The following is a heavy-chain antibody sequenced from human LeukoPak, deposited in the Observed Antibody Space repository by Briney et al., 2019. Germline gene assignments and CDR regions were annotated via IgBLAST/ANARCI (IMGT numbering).Heavy chain of an antibody. CDR2: ISSSSSYI. D-gene: IGHD3-10*01. V-gene: IGHV3-21*01. CDR3: ARDSPIITMVRGVNVTAYYFDY. J-gene: IGHJ4*02. Sequence: GGSLRLSCAASGFTFSSYAMSWVRQAPGKGLEWVSSISSSSSYIYYADSVKGRFTISRDNAKNSLYLQMNSLRAEDTAVYYCARDSPIITMVRGVNVTAYYFDYWGQGTLVTVSS. CDR1: GFTFSSYA.